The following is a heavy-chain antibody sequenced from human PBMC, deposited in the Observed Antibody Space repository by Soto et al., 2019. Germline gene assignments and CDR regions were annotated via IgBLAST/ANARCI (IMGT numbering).Heavy chain of an antibody. CDR2: ISYDGSNK. CDR3: ARTLTMTTVTTFGN. CDR1: GFTFSSYG. J-gene: IGHJ4*02. Sequence: GGSLRLSCAASGFTFSSYGMHWVRQAPGKGLEWVAVISYDGSNKYYADSVKGRFTISRDNSKNTLYLQMNSLRAEDTAVYYCARTLTMTTVTTFGNWGQGTLVTVSS. D-gene: IGHD4-17*01. V-gene: IGHV3-30*03.